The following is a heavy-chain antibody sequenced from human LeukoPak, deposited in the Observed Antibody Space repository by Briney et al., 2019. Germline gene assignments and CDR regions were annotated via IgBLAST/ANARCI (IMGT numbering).Heavy chain of an antibody. Sequence: PSETLSLTCAVYGGSFNGYYWSWIRQPPGKGLEWIGEINHTGSTNYNPSLKSRVTISVDTSKNQFSLKLSSVTAADTAVYCCARAAYCSSTSCYYNWFDPWGQGTLVTVSS. CDR2: INHTGST. D-gene: IGHD2-2*01. J-gene: IGHJ5*02. CDR3: ARAAYCSSTSCYYNWFDP. V-gene: IGHV4-34*01. CDR1: GGSFNGYY.